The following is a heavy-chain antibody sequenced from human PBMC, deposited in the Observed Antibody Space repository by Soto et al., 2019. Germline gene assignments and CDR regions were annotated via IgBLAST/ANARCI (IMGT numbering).Heavy chain of an antibody. D-gene: IGHD3-22*01. CDR2: ISSSGNII. Sequence: QVQLVESGGGLVKTGGSLRIVCEASGFTFSDYYMSWVRQAPGKGPEWVSYISSSGNIIYYADSVKGRFTISRDNAKNSVYLQMNSLRAEDTALYFCAKMSSENYYDPVFSWGQGTLVTVSS. CDR1: GFTFSDYY. CDR3: AKMSSENYYDPVFS. J-gene: IGHJ4*02. V-gene: IGHV3-11*01.